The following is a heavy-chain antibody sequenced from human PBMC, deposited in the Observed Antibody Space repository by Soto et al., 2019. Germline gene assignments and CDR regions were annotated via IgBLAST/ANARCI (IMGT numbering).Heavy chain of an antibody. CDR1: GFNFIRKY. V-gene: IGHV3-53*01. CDR3: ARGLYDSGSFYFDF. CDR2: LYSGGTT. Sequence: EVQLVESGGGLIQPGGSLRLSCAASGFNFIRKYMIWVRQAPGKGLEWVSILYSGGTTYYADSVKGRFTISRDTSENTRYLQRNSLRAEDTAVYYCARGLYDSGSFYFDFWGQGTLVTVSS. D-gene: IGHD3-10*01. J-gene: IGHJ4*02.